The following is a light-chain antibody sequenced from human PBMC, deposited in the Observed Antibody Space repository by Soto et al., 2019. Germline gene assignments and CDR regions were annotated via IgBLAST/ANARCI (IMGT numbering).Light chain of an antibody. CDR3: CSYTTAKTLI. CDR2: EVS. Sequence: QSALTKPASVSGSPGQSITISCTGTSSDVANYYLVSWYQRHPGKAPKLILYEVSKRPSGISGRFSGSKSGDTASLTISGLQPEDEADYFCCSYTTAKTLIFGGGTKLTVL. CDR1: SSDVANYYL. V-gene: IGLV2-23*02. J-gene: IGLJ2*01.